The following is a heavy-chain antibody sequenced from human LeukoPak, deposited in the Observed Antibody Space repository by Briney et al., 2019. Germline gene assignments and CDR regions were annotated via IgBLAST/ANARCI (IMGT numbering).Heavy chain of an antibody. J-gene: IGHJ4*02. CDR2: IYYSGST. CDR3: ARRRYYDYVWGSYRFYFDY. V-gene: IGHV4-59*01. CDR1: GGSISSYY. Sequence: PSETLSLTCTVSGGSISSYYWSWIRQPPGKGLEWIGYIYYSGSTNYNPSLKSRVTISEDTSKNQFSLKLSSVTAADTAVYYCARRRYYDYVWGSYRFYFDYWGQGTLVTVSS. D-gene: IGHD3-16*02.